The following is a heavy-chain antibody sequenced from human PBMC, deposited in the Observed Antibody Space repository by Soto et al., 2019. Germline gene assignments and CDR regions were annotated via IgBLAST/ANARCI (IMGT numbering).Heavy chain of an antibody. V-gene: IGHV1-69*01. CDR3: ASLPPRTQHLEWYFDL. CDR1: GGTFSSYA. J-gene: IGHJ2*01. Sequence: QVQLVQSGAEVKKPGSSVKVSCQASGGTFSSYAISWVRQAPGQGLEWMGGIIPIFGTANYAQKFQGRVTITADESTSTAYMELSSLRSEDTAVYYCASLPPRTQHLEWYFDLWGRGTLVTVSS. CDR2: IIPIFGTA. D-gene: IGHD2-2*01.